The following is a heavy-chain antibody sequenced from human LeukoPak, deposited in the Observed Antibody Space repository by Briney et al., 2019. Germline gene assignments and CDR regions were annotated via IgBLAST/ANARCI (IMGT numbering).Heavy chain of an antibody. CDR1: GGSFSDYY. Sequence: SETLSLTCAVYGGSFSDYYWSWIRLSPGKGLEWIGEINHSGSTNYNPSLKSRVTISVDTSRNQFSLKLSSVTAADTAVYYCARGREDFILVPGTKRKSYYMDVWGKGTTVTVSS. D-gene: IGHD2-2*01. V-gene: IGHV4-34*01. CDR3: ARGREDFILVPGTKRKSYYMDV. J-gene: IGHJ6*03. CDR2: INHSGST.